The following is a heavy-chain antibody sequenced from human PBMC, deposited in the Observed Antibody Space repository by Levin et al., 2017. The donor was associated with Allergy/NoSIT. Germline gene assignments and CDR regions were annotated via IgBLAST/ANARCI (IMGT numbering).Heavy chain of an antibody. CDR2: MYYSGST. CDR3: GRGTVVSPATAPDY. J-gene: IGHJ4*02. V-gene: IGHV4-31*03. CDR1: GDSISNVNYY. Sequence: SQTLSLTCTVSGDSISNVNYYWNWIRQQPGKGLEWIGFMYYSGSTEYNPSLKSRVTISVDTSNNQFSLKVSPVTAADTALYYCGRGTVVSPATAPDYWGQGILVSVSS. D-gene: IGHD2-21*01.